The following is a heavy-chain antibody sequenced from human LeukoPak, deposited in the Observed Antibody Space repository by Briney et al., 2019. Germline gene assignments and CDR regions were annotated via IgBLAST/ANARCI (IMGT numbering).Heavy chain of an antibody. J-gene: IGHJ3*02. V-gene: IGHV3-21*01. D-gene: IGHD1-26*01. CDR2: ISSSSSYI. CDR3: ARDPRGGNFDI. Sequence: GASLRLSCAAAGFTFSSYSMNWVRQAPGKGLEWVSSISSSSSYIYYADSVKGRFTISRDNAKNSLYLQMNSLRAEDTAVYYCARDPRGGNFDIGGQGTMVTVSS. CDR1: GFTFSSYS.